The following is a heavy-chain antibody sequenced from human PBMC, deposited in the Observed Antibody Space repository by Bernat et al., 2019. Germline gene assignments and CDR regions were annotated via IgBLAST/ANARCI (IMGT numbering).Heavy chain of an antibody. D-gene: IGHD2-15*01. Sequence: VQLVESGGGVVQPGRSLRLSCAASGFTFSSYGMHWVRQAPGKGLEWVAVIWYDGSNKYYADSVKGRFTISRDNSKNTLYLQMNSLRAEDTAVYYCARDQFTVVAVPYYSGMDVWGQGTTVTVSS. CDR1: GFTFSSYG. CDR3: ARDQFTVVAVPYYSGMDV. V-gene: IGHV3-33*01. J-gene: IGHJ6*02. CDR2: IWYDGSNK.